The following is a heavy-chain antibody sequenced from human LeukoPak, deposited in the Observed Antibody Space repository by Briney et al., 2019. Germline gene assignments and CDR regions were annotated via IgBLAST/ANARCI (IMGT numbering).Heavy chain of an antibody. D-gene: IGHD2-21*01. CDR3: ARVRGYCSPAAFDI. J-gene: IGHJ3*02. V-gene: IGHV4-30-4*08. Sequence: SETLSLTCTVSGGSISSGDYYWSWIRQPPGKGLEWIGYIYYSGSTYYNPSLKSRVTISVDTSKNQFSLKLSSVTAADTAVYYCARVRGYCSPAAFDIWGQGTMVTVSS. CDR2: IYYSGST. CDR1: GGSISSGDYY.